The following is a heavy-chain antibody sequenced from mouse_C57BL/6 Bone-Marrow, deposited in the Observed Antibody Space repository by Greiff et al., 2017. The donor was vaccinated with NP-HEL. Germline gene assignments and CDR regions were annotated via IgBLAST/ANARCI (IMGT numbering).Heavy chain of an antibody. CDR1: GYTFTSYG. J-gene: IGHJ4*01. CDR3: ARPYGSSYEGYAMDY. Sequence: QVQLQQSGAELARPGASVKLSCKASGYTFTSYGISWVKQRTGQGLEWIGEIYPRSGNTYYNEKFKGKATLTADQSSSTAYMELRSLTSEDSAVDFCARPYGSSYEGYAMDYWGQGTSVTVSS. V-gene: IGHV1-81*01. CDR2: IYPRSGNT. D-gene: IGHD1-1*01.